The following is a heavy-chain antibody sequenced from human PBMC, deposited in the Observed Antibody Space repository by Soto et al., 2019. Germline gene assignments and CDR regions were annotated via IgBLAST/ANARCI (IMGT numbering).Heavy chain of an antibody. CDR2: IYHSGST. Sequence: QLQLQESGSGLVKPSQTLSLTCAVSGGSISSGGYSWSWIRQPPGKGLEWIGYIYHSGSTYYNPSLKRRFTISVERSKNQFSLKLTSVTAADTAVYYCAALLGYCSGGSCYGPIDYWGQGTLVTVSS. V-gene: IGHV4-30-2*01. CDR1: GGSISSGGYS. CDR3: AALLGYCSGGSCYGPIDY. J-gene: IGHJ4*02. D-gene: IGHD2-15*01.